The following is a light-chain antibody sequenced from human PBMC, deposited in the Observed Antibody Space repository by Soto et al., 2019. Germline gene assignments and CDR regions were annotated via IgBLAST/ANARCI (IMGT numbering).Light chain of an antibody. J-gene: IGLJ1*01. CDR1: SSNIGSNA. CDR2: FND. V-gene: IGLV1-44*01. Sequence: QSVLTQPPSASATPGQRVTISCSGSSSNIGSNAVNWYQQLPGAAPKLLIYFNDRRPSGVPDRLSASKSGPSASLAISGLQSDDEADYYCVAWDDSLNAYVFGTGTKLTVL. CDR3: VAWDDSLNAYV.